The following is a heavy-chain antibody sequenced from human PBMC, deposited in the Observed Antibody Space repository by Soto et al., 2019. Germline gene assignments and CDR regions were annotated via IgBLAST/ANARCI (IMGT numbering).Heavy chain of an antibody. Sequence: GGSLSHSWAAAGFTVSSNYMSWVRQAPGRGLEWVSVTYPGGTTHYADSVKGRFTISRDNSKNTMDLQMNSLRADDTAMYYCTREFRTSGSRDAVDIWGQGTVVTVSS. CDR3: TREFRTSGSRDAVDI. D-gene: IGHD1-26*01. V-gene: IGHV3-66*01. J-gene: IGHJ3*02. CDR1: GFTVSSNY. CDR2: TYPGGTT.